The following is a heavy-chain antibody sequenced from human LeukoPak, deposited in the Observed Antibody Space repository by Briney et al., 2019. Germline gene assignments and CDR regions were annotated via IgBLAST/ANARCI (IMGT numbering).Heavy chain of an antibody. Sequence: GGSLRLSCAASGFTFSNYAMSWVRQAPGKGLEWVSASGSDGNTYYADSVEGRFTISRDNSKNTLYLQMNSLRAEDTAVYYCASMGATWQFTSWGQGTLVTVSS. CDR1: GFTFSNYA. D-gene: IGHD1-26*01. V-gene: IGHV3-23*01. CDR3: ASMGATWQFTS. J-gene: IGHJ5*02. CDR2: SGSDGNT.